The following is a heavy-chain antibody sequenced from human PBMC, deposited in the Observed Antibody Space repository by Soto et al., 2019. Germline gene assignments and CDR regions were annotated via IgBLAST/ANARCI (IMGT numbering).Heavy chain of an antibody. D-gene: IGHD3-10*01. J-gene: IGHJ4*02. V-gene: IGHV3-21*01. CDR3: ARDYYGSGSYYANFNY. CDR1: GFIFSRYT. CDR2: ISSSSSYI. Sequence: GGSLRLSCAASGFIFSRYTMNWVRQAPGKGLEWVSSISSSSSYIYYGDSVKGRFTISRDNAKNSLYLQMNSLRAEDTAVYYCARDYYGSGSYYANFNYWGQGTLVTV.